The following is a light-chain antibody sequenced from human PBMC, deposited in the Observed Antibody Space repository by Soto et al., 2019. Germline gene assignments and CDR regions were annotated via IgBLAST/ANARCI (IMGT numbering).Light chain of an antibody. CDR2: AAS. J-gene: IGKJ3*01. CDR1: QVINNW. Sequence: DIQMTQSPSSVSASVGDRVTITCRASQVINNWLAWYQQKPGKAPNLLIYAASTLQTGVPSRFSGSGSGTDFTLTISSPQPEDFATYYCQQANSFPFTFGPGTKVDIK. V-gene: IGKV1-12*02. CDR3: QQANSFPFT.